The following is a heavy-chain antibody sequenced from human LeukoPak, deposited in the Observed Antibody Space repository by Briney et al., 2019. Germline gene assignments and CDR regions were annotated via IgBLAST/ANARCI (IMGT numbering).Heavy chain of an antibody. J-gene: IGHJ4*02. CDR2: MSSSPNTI. V-gene: IGHV3-11*01. CDR3: ARGWANFDS. Sequence: GGSLRLSCAASGFTFGDYYMTWIRQAPGKGLEWVSYMSSSPNTIDYADSVKGRFTISRDNAKNSLYLQMNSLRAEDTAVYYCARGWANFDSWGQGTLVTVSS. CDR1: GFTFGDYY. D-gene: IGHD1-26*01.